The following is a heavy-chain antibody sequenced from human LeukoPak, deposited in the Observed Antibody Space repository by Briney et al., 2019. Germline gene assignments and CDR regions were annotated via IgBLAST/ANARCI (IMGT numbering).Heavy chain of an antibody. J-gene: IGHJ4*02. CDR3: ARVEGDQSDYFDY. D-gene: IGHD1-26*01. CDR1: GGSISSGGYY. V-gene: IGHV4-31*03. Sequence: KTSETLSLTCTVSGGSISSGGYYWSWIRQHPGKGLEWIGYIYYSGSTYYNPSLKSRVPISVDTSKNQFSLKLSSVTAADTAVYYCARVEGDQSDYFDYWGQGTLVTVSS. CDR2: IYYSGST.